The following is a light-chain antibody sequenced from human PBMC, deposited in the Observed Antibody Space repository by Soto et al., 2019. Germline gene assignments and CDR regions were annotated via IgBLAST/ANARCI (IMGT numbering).Light chain of an antibody. V-gene: IGLV1-47*02. Sequence: QSVLTQPPSASGTPGQRVTISCSGSSSNLGNNYVYWYQHVPGTAPKLLIYSNSQRPSGVPDRFSASKSGSSASLAISGLRSEDEADYYCALWDDSLNMVFGGGTKLTVL. CDR3: ALWDDSLNMV. CDR2: SNS. CDR1: SSNLGNNY. J-gene: IGLJ2*01.